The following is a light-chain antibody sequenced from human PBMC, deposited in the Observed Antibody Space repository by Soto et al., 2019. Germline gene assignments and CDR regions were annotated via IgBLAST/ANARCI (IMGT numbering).Light chain of an antibody. Sequence: EVVLTQSPDTVSLSPRGGAPLXCRASQSVYTYLAWYQQKPGQAPRLLIFDASKRATGIPARFSGTGSGTDFTLTISSLEPEDVAVYYCQQRSNWPPVTFGQGTKVDIK. CDR1: QSVYTY. V-gene: IGKV3-11*01. CDR2: DAS. J-gene: IGKJ1*01. CDR3: QQRSNWPPVT.